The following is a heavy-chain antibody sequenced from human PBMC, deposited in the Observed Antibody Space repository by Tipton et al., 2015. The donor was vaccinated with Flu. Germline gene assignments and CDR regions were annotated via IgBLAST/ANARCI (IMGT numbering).Heavy chain of an antibody. J-gene: IGHJ3*01. CDR1: GASVGSPYC. D-gene: IGHD3-16*01. Sequence: LRLSCSVSGASVGSPYCWGWVRQPPGKGLEWIGNICPGSPYYNPSLRSRVTISVARAKAQFSLRLTSVTAADTAVYYCARFWDVSDGFDFWGRGTLVTVSS. V-gene: IGHV4-38-2*01. CDR3: ARFWDVSDGFDF. CDR2: ICPGSP.